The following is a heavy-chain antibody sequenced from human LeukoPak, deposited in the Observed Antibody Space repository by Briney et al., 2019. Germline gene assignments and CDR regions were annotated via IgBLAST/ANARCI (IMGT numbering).Heavy chain of an antibody. CDR2: ITYEGSNK. J-gene: IGHJ6*02. V-gene: IGHV3-30-3*01. Sequence: GRSLTLSCAPNGFTFSSNAMRWARQAPGKGLEWVAFITYEGSNKYYTESVKVRLSISRDNTKNTLYLQMNRLRDEKTAVYYCARETLPSHLSDYVSGMDVWSQATTVTVS. CDR1: GFTFSSNA. D-gene: IGHD4-17*01. CDR3: ARETLPSHLSDYVSGMDV.